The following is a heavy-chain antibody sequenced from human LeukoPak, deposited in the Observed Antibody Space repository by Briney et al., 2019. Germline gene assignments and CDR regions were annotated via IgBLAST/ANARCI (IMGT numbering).Heavy chain of an antibody. CDR3: AKCPNWYSSSQPDY. V-gene: IGHV3-23*01. D-gene: IGHD6-13*01. CDR2: ISGSGGST. J-gene: IGHJ4*02. CDR1: GCTFSSYA. Sequence: PGGSLRLSCLASGCTFSSYAMSWVRQAPGEGVEGFSAISGSGGSTYYADSVKGRFTISRDNSKNTLYLQMNSLRAEDTAVYYCAKCPNWYSSSQPDYWGQGTLVTVSS.